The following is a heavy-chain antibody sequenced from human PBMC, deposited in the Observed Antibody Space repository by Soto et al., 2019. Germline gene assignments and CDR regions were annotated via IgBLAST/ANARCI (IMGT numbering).Heavy chain of an antibody. CDR1: GCTFTSYY. CDR2: INPSGGST. V-gene: IGHV1-46*01. CDR3: ARDGETKASF. J-gene: IGHJ4*02. Sequence: ASVKVSCKASGCTFTSYYMHWVRQAPGQGLEWMGIINPSGGSTSYAQKFQGRVNMTRDTSTSTVYMELSSLRYEDTAVYYCARDGETKASFWRQANLLTVSS. D-gene: IGHD2-21*01.